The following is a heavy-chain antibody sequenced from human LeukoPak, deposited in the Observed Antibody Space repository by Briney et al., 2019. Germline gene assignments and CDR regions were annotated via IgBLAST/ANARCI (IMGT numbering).Heavy chain of an antibody. V-gene: IGHV3-11*01. D-gene: IGHD4-11*01. CDR3: ARDYYSNYVGSLDY. CDR2: ISSSGSTI. CDR1: GLTFSDYY. J-gene: IGHJ4*02. Sequence: PGGSLRLSCAASGLTFSDYYMSWIRQAPGKGLEWVSYISSSGSTIYYADSVKGRFTISRDNAKNSLYLQMNSLRAEDTAVYYCARDYYSNYVGSLDYWGQGTLVTVSS.